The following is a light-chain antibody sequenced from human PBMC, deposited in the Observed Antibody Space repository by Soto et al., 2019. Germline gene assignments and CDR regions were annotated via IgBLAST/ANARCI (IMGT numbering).Light chain of an antibody. CDR1: SSDVGGYNY. V-gene: IGLV2-8*01. J-gene: IGLJ2*01. Sequence: QSVLTQPPSASGSPGQSVTISCTGTSSDVGGYNYVSWYQQHPGKAPKLMIYEVSKRPSGVPDRFSGSKSGNTASLTVSGLQAEDAADYYCSSYAGSNNLGVFGGGTKVTVL. CDR2: EVS. CDR3: SSYAGSNNLGV.